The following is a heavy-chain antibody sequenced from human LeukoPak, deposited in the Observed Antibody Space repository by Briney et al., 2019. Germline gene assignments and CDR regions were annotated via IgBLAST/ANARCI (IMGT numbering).Heavy chain of an antibody. Sequence: ASVKVSCKASGYTFTGYYMHWVRQAPGQGLEWMGWINPNSGGTNYAQKFQGRVTMTRDTSISTAYMELSRLRSDDTAVYYCAREYYDYVWGSYRYFDYWGQGAVVTISS. D-gene: IGHD3-16*02. CDR3: AREYYDYVWGSYRYFDY. V-gene: IGHV1-2*02. CDR2: INPNSGGT. CDR1: GYTFTGYY. J-gene: IGHJ4*02.